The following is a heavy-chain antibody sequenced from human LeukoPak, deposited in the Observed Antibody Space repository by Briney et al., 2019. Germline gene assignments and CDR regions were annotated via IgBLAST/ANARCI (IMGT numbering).Heavy chain of an antibody. V-gene: IGHV1-8*01. CDR2: MNPNSGNT. Sequence: ASVKVSCKASGYTFTSYDINWVRQATGQGLAWMGWMNPNSGNTGYAQKFQGRVTMTEDTSTDTAYMELSSLRSEDTAVYYCATDYSSGWYISWGQGTLVTVSS. CDR1: GYTFTSYD. CDR3: ATDYSSGWYIS. J-gene: IGHJ4*02. D-gene: IGHD6-19*01.